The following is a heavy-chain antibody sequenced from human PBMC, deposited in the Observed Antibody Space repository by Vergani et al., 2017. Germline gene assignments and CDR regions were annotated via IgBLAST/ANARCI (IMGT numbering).Heavy chain of an antibody. Sequence: QLQLQESGPGLVKSSETLSLTCGVSGYSVSGGYYWGWIRQPPGKGLEWIGYIYYSWSASYNPSLKSRLSISVDTSKNQFSLKLNSVTAADTAVYYGARVRIAVTGTSRVGAWFDPWCQGTLVTVSS. J-gene: IGHJ5*02. CDR3: ARVRIAVTGTSRVGAWFDP. V-gene: IGHV4-38-2*01. D-gene: IGHD6-19*01. CDR2: IYYSWSA. CDR1: GYSVSGGYY.